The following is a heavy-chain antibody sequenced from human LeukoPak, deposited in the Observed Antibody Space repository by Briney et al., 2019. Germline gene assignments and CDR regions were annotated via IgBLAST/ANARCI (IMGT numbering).Heavy chain of an antibody. V-gene: IGHV4-39*07. CDR1: GGSISSSSYY. Sequence: SETLSLTCTVSGGSISSSSYYWGWIRQPPGKGLEWFGSIYYSGSNYYNPSLKRRVTISVDTSKNQFSLKLSSVTAADTAVYYCARGLGSYYTYWGQGTLVNVSS. D-gene: IGHD1-26*01. J-gene: IGHJ4*02. CDR3: ARGLGSYYTY. CDR2: IYYSGSN.